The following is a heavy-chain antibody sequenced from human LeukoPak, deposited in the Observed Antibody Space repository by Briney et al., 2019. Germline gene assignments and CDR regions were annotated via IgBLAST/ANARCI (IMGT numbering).Heavy chain of an antibody. Sequence: PSETLSLTCTVSGDSISSYYWGWIRQLPGKGLEWIGSIYYSGSTYYNPSLKSRVTISVDTSKNQFSLKLSSVTAADTAVYYCARHPLDTAMSNYWYFDLWGRGTLVTVSS. CDR1: GDSISSYY. V-gene: IGHV4-39*01. CDR3: ARHPLDTAMSNYWYFDL. D-gene: IGHD5-18*01. J-gene: IGHJ2*01. CDR2: IYYSGST.